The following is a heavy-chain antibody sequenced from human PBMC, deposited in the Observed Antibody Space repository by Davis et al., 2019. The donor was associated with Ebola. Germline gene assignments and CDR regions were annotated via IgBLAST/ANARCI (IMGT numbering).Heavy chain of an antibody. D-gene: IGHD3-10*01. CDR3: ARSPHGSTDP. CDR2: MNPNSGNT. J-gene: IGHJ5*02. Sequence: ASVKVSCKASGYTFTSHYMHWVRQAPGQGLEWMGWMNPNSGNTGYAQKFQGRVTMTRNTSISTAYMELSSLRSEDTAVYYCARSPHGSTDPWGQGTLVTVSS. V-gene: IGHV1-8*02. CDR1: GYTFTSHY.